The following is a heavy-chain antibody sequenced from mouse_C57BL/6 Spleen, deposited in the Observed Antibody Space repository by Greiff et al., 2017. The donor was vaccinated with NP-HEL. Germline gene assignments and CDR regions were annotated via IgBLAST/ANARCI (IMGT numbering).Heavy chain of an antibody. CDR1: GFTFSDYG. J-gene: IGHJ2*01. CDR2: ISSGSSTS. Sequence: EVQLVESGGGLVKPGGSLKLSCAASGFTFSDYGMHWVRQAPEKGLEWVAYISSGSSTSYYADTVKGRFTISRDNAKNTLFLQMTSLKSEDTAMYYCARNTDRVARYFDYWGQGTTLTVSS. D-gene: IGHD1-1*01. CDR3: ARNTDRVARYFDY. V-gene: IGHV5-17*01.